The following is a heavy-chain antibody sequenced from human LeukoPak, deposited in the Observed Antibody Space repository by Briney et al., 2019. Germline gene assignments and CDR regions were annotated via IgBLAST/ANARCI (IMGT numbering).Heavy chain of an antibody. D-gene: IGHD3-16*02. CDR2: ISAYNGST. CDR3: ARDNKLDYVWGSYPRFDP. Sequence: ASVKVSCKASGYTFTSYGISWVRQAPGQGLEWMGWISAYNGSTNYAQKLQGRVTMTTGTSTSTAYMELRSLRSDDTAVYYCARDNKLDYVWGSYPRFDPWGQGTLVTVSS. J-gene: IGHJ5*02. CDR1: GYTFTSYG. V-gene: IGHV1-18*04.